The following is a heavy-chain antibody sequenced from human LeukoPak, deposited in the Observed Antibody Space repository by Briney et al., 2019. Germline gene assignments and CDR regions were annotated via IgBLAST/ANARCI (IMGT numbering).Heavy chain of an antibody. J-gene: IGHJ5*02. Sequence: SETLSLTCTVSSYAISSGYYWGWIRQPPRKGLEWIGSMYHSGSTYYNPSLKSRVTISVDTSKNQFSLKLSSVTAADTAVYYCARSWIQLWFGWFDPWGQGTLVTVSS. D-gene: IGHD5-18*01. CDR2: MYHSGST. V-gene: IGHV4-38-2*02. CDR3: ARSWIQLWFGWFDP. CDR1: SYAISSGYY.